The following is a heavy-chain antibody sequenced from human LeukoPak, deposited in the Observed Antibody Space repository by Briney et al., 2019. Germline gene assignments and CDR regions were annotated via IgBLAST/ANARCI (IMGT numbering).Heavy chain of an antibody. V-gene: IGHV3-7*04. D-gene: IGHD5-18*01. CDR2: IKEDGGEM. CDR3: AGVDAAMPDAFDI. Sequence: GGSLRLSCTVSGISFSDYWMSWVRQAPGKGLEWVANIKEDGGEMYYVDSVKGRFTISRDNSKNTLYLQMSSLRADDTALYYCAGVDAAMPDAFDIWGQGTTVTVSS. J-gene: IGHJ3*02. CDR1: GISFSDYW.